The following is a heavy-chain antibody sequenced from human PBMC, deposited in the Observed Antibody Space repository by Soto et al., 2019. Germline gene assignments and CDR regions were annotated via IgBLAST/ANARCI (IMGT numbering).Heavy chain of an antibody. D-gene: IGHD6-13*01. CDR3: ARHQGPAAGNYGMDA. CDR2: ISSSSSYI. CDR1: GFTFSSYS. Sequence: PGGSLRLSCAASGFTFSSYSMNWVRQAPGKGLEWVASISSSSSYIYYADSVKGRFTISRDKAKNSLFLQMSSLRAEDSALYYCARHQGPAAGNYGMDAWGQGTTVTSP. J-gene: IGHJ6*02. V-gene: IGHV3-21*01.